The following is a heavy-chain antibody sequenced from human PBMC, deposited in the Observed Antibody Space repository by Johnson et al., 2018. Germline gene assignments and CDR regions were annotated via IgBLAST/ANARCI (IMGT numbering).Heavy chain of an antibody. J-gene: IGHJ1*01. D-gene: IGHD3-10*02. V-gene: IGHV3-66*02. Sequence: EVQLVESGGGLVQPGGSRRLSCAASGFTVSSNYMSWVRQAPGKGLEWVSVLYTGGSTYYAESGKGRLTISRDNSNNTLVLQMNSLRPEGTAIYYCARGDYYVTGYFQHWGQGTLVTVSS. CDR1: GFTVSSNY. CDR2: LYTGGST. CDR3: ARGDYYVTGYFQH.